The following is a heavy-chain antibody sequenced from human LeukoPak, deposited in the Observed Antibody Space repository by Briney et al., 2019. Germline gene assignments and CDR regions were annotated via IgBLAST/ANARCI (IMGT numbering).Heavy chain of an antibody. Sequence: ASVKVSCKASGYTFTSYYMHWVRQAPGQGLEWMGIINPSGGSTSYAHKFQGRVTMTRDTSTSKVYMELRSLRSEDTAVYYCARGGFIGYCRGGSCYTQNAFDIWGQGTMVTVSS. CDR1: GYTFTSYY. CDR3: ARGGFIGYCRGGSCYTQNAFDI. CDR2: INPSGGST. J-gene: IGHJ3*02. V-gene: IGHV1-46*01. D-gene: IGHD2-15*01.